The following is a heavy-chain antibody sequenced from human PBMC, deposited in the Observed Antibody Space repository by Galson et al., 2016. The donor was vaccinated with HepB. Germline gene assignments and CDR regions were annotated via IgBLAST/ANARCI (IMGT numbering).Heavy chain of an antibody. CDR2: INTHTGNP. CDR1: GYTFNSYT. V-gene: IGHV7-4-1*02. D-gene: IGHD3-10*01. CDR3: AKAGTYNGSGSRPGAH. J-gene: IGHJ4*02. Sequence: VKVSCKGSGYTFNSYTMNWVRQAPGQGLEWMGWINTHTGNPTYAPGFAGRFVFSLDTYVSTAYLQINSLKADDTAVYYCAKAGTYNGSGSRPGAHWGQGTLVTVSS.